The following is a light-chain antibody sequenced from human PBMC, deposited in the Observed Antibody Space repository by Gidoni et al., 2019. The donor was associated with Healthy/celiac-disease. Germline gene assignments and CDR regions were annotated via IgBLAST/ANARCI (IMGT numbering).Light chain of an antibody. CDR3: QQYGSSPLT. CDR1: QSVSSSY. CDR2: GAS. J-gene: IGKJ4*01. V-gene: IGKV3-20*01. Sequence: EIVLTHSPGPLSLSPGERATLSCRASQSVSSSYLAWYQQKPGQAPRFLIYGASSRATGIPDRFSGSGSGTDFTLTISRLEPEDFAVYYCQQYGSSPLTFGGGTKVEIK.